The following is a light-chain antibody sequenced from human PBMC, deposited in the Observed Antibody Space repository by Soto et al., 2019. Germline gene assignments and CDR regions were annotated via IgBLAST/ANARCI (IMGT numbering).Light chain of an antibody. CDR1: QTLSSSF. CDR2: DTS. CDR3: QQYGRT. Sequence: EIVLTQSPGTLSLSPGERATLSCRTSQTLSSSFLAWYQQTPGQAPRLLIYDTSTRAIDIPDRFSGSGSGTDFTLTISRLEPEDCAVYYCQQYGRTFGPGTKVDIK. V-gene: IGKV3-20*01. J-gene: IGKJ3*01.